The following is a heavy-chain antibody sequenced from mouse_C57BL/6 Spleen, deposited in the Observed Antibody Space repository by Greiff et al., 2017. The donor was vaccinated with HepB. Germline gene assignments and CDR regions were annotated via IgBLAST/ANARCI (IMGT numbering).Heavy chain of an antibody. CDR1: GYTFTDYY. V-gene: IGHV1-76*01. J-gene: IGHJ2*01. D-gene: IGHD5-1*01. CDR2: IYPGSGNT. Sequence: VQLQQSGAELVRPGASVKLSCKASGYTFTDYYINWVKQRPGQGLEWIARIYPGSGNTYYNEKFKGKATLTAEKSSSTAYMQLSSLTSEDSAVYFCAHLPYFDYWGQGTTLTVSS. CDR3: AHLPYFDY.